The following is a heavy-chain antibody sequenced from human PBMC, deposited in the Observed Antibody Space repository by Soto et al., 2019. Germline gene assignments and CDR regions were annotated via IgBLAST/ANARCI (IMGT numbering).Heavy chain of an antibody. V-gene: IGHV4-31*03. D-gene: IGHD5-18*01. CDR2: IYYSGST. CDR3: ARDHNGGYSYGRYWYFDL. Sequence: QVQLQESGPGLVKPSQTLSLTCTVSGGSISSGGYYWSWIRQHPGKGMEWIGYIYYSGSTYYNPSLKSRVTISVDTSKNQFSLKLSSVTAADTAVYYCARDHNGGYSYGRYWYFDLWGRGTLVTVSS. CDR1: GGSISSGGYY. J-gene: IGHJ2*01.